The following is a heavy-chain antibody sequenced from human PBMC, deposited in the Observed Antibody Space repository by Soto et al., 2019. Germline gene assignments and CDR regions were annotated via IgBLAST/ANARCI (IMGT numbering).Heavy chain of an antibody. V-gene: IGHV1-69*01. CDR1: GVTFSSYA. J-gene: IGHJ5*02. CDR2: IIPIFGTA. CDR3: ARQYSSSWYVRGNWFDP. Sequence: QVQLVQSGAEVKKPGSSVKVSCTASGVTFSSYAIRWVRQAPGQGLEWMGGIIPIFGTANYAQKFQGRVTITADESTSTAYMELSSLRSEDTAVSYCARQYSSSWYVRGNWFDPWGQGTLVTVSS. D-gene: IGHD6-13*01.